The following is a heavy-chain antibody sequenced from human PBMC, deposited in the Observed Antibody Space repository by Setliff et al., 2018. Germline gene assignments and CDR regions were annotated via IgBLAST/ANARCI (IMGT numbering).Heavy chain of an antibody. J-gene: IGHJ2*01. D-gene: IGHD3-22*01. CDR2: IYYSGTT. CDR1: GGSIRDYY. Sequence: SETLSLTCTVSGGSIRDYYWNWIRQSPGKGLEWIGYIYYSGTTNSIPSLKSRVTISVDTSKNQFSLKLSSVTAADTAVYYCARHHAQYYSDSSGYFYEDWYFDLWGRGTLVTVSS. CDR3: ARHHAQYYSDSSGYFYEDWYFDL. V-gene: IGHV4-59*08.